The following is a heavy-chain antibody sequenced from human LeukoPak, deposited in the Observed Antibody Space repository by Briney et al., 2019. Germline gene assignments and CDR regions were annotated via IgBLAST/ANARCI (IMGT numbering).Heavy chain of an antibody. CDR1: GFASSTYW. CDR2: INTDGSGT. CDR3: AGPASIAARPQIDY. D-gene: IGHD6-6*01. V-gene: IGHV3-74*01. Sequence: GGSLRLSCAASGFASSTYWMHWVRQAPGKGLVWVSRINTDGSGTSYADSVKGRFTTSRDNAKNTLYLQMNSLRAEDTAVYYCAGPASIAARPQIDYWGQGTLVTVSS. J-gene: IGHJ4*02.